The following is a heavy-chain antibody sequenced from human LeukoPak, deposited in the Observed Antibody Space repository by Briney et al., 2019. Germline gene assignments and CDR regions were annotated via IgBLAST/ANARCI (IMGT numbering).Heavy chain of an antibody. CDR2: IQYDGSNK. Sequence: GGSLRLSCAASGFTFSSYGMHWVRQAPGMGLEWVAFIQYDGSNKYYADSVKGRFTISRDNSKNTLYLQMNSLRAEDTAVYYCAKGHYYGSGSYPWFDPWGRGTLVTVSS. CDR1: GFTFSSYG. J-gene: IGHJ5*02. D-gene: IGHD3-10*01. V-gene: IGHV3-30*02. CDR3: AKGHYYGSGSYPWFDP.